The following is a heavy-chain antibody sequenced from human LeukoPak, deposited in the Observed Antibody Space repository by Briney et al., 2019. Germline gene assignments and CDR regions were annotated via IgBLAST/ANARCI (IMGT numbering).Heavy chain of an antibody. CDR1: GFTFSSYA. CDR2: ISGSGGST. CDR3: AKGSTAAGTPFDS. Sequence: AGGSLRLSCAASGFTFSSYAMSWVRQAPGKGLEWVSAISGSGGSTYYADSVKGRFTISRDNSKNTLYLEMNRLRAEDTAVYNCAKGSTAAGTPFDSWGQGTLVTVSS. J-gene: IGHJ4*02. V-gene: IGHV3-23*01. D-gene: IGHD1-14*01.